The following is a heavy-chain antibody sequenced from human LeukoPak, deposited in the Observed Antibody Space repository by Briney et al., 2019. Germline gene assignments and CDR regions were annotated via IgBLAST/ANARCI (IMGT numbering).Heavy chain of an antibody. Sequence: GSLRLSCAASGFHFSNYAMHWVRQAPGQGLEWVAAVSYDGSDTYYADSVEGRFTISRDNSKNTVYLQMNSLRGEDTAVYYCAKGDGASGYWTLRGMDVWGQGTSVTVSS. CDR1: GFHFSNYA. CDR3: AKGDGASGYWTLRGMDV. CDR2: VSYDGSDT. D-gene: IGHD6-25*01. V-gene: IGHV3-30*18. J-gene: IGHJ6*02.